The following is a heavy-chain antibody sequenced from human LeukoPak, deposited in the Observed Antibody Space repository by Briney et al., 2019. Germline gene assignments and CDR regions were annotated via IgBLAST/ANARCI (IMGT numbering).Heavy chain of an antibody. Sequence: PSETLSLTCTVSGYSISSGYYWGWIRQPPGKGLEWIVSIYHRGSTSYNPSLKSRVTISVDTSNNQFSLKLSSVTAADTAVYYCARETVIPSDAFDIWGQGTMVTVSS. J-gene: IGHJ3*02. CDR2: IYHRGST. D-gene: IGHD1-14*01. V-gene: IGHV4-38-2*02. CDR1: GYSISSGYY. CDR3: ARETVIPSDAFDI.